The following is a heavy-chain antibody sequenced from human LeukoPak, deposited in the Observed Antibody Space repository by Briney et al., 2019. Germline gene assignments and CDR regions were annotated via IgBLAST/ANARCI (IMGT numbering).Heavy chain of an antibody. CDR3: AKNKVAPLSLSWFDP. Sequence: PGGSLRLSCAASGFTFNTYTMSWVRQAPGKGLEWVSAISGSGGSTYYADSVKGRFTISRDNSKNTLYLQMNSLRAEDTAVYYCAKNKVAPLSLSWFDPWGQGTLVTVSS. CDR1: GFTFNTYT. V-gene: IGHV3-23*01. J-gene: IGHJ5*02. D-gene: IGHD3-16*02. CDR2: ISGSGGST.